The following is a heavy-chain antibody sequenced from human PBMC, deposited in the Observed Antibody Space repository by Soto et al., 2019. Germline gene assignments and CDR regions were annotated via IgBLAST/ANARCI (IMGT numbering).Heavy chain of an antibody. Sequence: SVEVSWQSSGYTFPHYGIHCVRQAPGQRLEWMGWINAGNGNTKYSQNFQGRVTITRDTSASTAYMELSSLRSEDTAVFYCARSGYSSGWYHWYFDLWGRGTLVTVSS. V-gene: IGHV1-3*01. D-gene: IGHD6-19*01. CDR1: GYTFPHYG. CDR2: INAGNGNT. CDR3: ARSGYSSGWYHWYFDL. J-gene: IGHJ2*01.